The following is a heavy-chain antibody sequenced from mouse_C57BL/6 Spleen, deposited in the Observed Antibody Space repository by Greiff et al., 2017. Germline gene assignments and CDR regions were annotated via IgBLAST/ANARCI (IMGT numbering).Heavy chain of an antibody. J-gene: IGHJ1*03. CDR2: IYPGGGYT. V-gene: IGHV1-63*01. CDR1: GYTFTNYW. D-gene: IGHD2-5*01. CDR3: ARGGSIDSNHWYFDV. Sequence: QVQLQQSGAELVRPGTSVKMSCKASGYTFTNYWIGWAKQRPGHGLEWIGDIYPGGGYTNYNEKFKGKATLTADKSSSTAYMQFSSLTSEDSAIYYCARGGSIDSNHWYFDVWGTGTTVTVSS.